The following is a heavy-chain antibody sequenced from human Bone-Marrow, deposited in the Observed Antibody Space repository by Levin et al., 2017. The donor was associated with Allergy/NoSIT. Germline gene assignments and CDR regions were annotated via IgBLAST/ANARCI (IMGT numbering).Heavy chain of an antibody. D-gene: IGHD1-26*01. CDR2: INPKSGGT. V-gene: IGHV1-2*02. CDR3: ARERGEGATSDWFDP. CDR1: GYTFTGYY. J-gene: IGHJ5*02. Sequence: ASVKVSCKASGYTFTGYYMHWVRQVPGEGLEGMGWINPKSGGTHYAENFQGRVTMTRDTSINTAYMELSSLRFDDTAVYYCARERGEGATSDWFDPWGQGTLVTVSS.